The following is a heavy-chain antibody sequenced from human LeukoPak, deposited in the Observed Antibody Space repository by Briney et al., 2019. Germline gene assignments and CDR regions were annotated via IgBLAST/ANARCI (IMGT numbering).Heavy chain of an antibody. Sequence: ASVKVSCKASGYTFRQYSISWVRQAPGKGLEWMGWVSPSHTTRVYAQKFQGRVTMISDTSISTAYMDLSRLTSDDAALYYCARTSAGAAAGEFDYWGQGTLVTVSS. CDR1: GYTFRQYS. CDR2: VSPSHTTR. CDR3: ARTSAGAAAGEFDY. V-gene: IGHV1-18*01. D-gene: IGHD6-13*01. J-gene: IGHJ4*02.